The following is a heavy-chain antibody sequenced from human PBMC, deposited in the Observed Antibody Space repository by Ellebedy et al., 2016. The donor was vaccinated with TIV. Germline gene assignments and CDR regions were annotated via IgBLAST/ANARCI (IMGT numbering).Heavy chain of an antibody. CDR1: GFTFSSYD. CDR2: IGAAGNT. Sequence: GESLKISCAASGFTFSSYDMHWVRQGSGNGLERVSSIGAAGNTYYAGFVKGRVAISRENAKNSLYLQLNNVRVGDTAVYYCARATAGFDYWGQGTLVTVSS. CDR3: ARATAGFDY. D-gene: IGHD1-14*01. J-gene: IGHJ4*02. V-gene: IGHV3-13*01.